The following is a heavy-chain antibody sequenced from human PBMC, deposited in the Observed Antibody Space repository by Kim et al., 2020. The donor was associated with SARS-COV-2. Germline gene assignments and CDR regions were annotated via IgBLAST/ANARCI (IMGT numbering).Heavy chain of an antibody. D-gene: IGHD3-10*01. CDR2: INPSGGST. CDR1: GYTFTSYY. J-gene: IGHJ6*02. CDR3: ARGPGTGHYYYYYGMDV. V-gene: IGHV1-46*01. Sequence: ASVKVSCKASGYTFTSYYMHWVRQAPGQGLEWMGIINPSGGSTSYAQKFQGRVTMTRDTSTSTVYMELSSLRSEDTAVYYCARGPGTGHYYYYYGMDVWGQGTTVTVSS.